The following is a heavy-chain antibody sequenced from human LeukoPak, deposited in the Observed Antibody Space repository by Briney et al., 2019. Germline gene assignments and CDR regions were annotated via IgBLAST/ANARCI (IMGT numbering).Heavy chain of an antibody. J-gene: IGHJ4*02. Sequence: QTGGSLRLSCAASGFTASSNYMSWVRQAPGKGREWVSVIYSGGSTYYADSVKGRFTISRDNSKNTLYLQMNSLRAEDTAVYYCARDRGVRGVPYDWGQGTLVTVSS. CDR3: ARDRGVRGVPYD. CDR2: IYSGGST. D-gene: IGHD3-10*01. CDR1: GFTASSNY. V-gene: IGHV3-66*01.